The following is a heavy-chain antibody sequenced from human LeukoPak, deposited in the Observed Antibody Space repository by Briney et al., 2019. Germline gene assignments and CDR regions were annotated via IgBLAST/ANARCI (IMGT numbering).Heavy chain of an antibody. D-gene: IGHD6-19*01. Sequence: AASVKVSCKASGGTFSSYAISWVRQVPGQGLEWMGGIIPIFGTANYAQEFQGRFTITTDESTNTAYMELSSLRFEDTAVYYCARGDNNGWYSDYWGQGTLVTVSS. CDR1: GGTFSSYA. CDR3: ARGDNNGWYSDY. J-gene: IGHJ4*02. CDR2: IIPIFGTA. V-gene: IGHV1-69*05.